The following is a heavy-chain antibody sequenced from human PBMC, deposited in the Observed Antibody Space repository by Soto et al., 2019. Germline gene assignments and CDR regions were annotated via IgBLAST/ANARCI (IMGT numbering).Heavy chain of an antibody. Sequence: EVQLVESGGGLIQPGGSLRLSCAASGFTVSGNYMSWVRQAPGKGLEWVSIIYNGGSTSYTDSVKGRFTISRDNSKNTLYLQMNSLRVEDTAMYYCVRLPGDYWGQGTLVTVSS. CDR1: GFTVSGNY. CDR3: VRLPGDY. J-gene: IGHJ4*02. CDR2: IYNGGST. V-gene: IGHV3-53*01.